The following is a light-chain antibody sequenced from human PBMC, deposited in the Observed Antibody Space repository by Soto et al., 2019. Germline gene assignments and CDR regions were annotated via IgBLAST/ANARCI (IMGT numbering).Light chain of an antibody. V-gene: IGKV3-20*01. CDR2: GAS. J-gene: IGKJ1*01. CDR1: QSVSSSY. Sequence: EIVVTQSPGTLSLSPGERATLSCRASQSVSSSYLAWYQQKPGQAPRLLIYGASSRATGIPDRFSGSGSGADFTLTISRLEPEDFAVYYCQRYGSSPQPFGQGTKVEIK. CDR3: QRYGSSPQP.